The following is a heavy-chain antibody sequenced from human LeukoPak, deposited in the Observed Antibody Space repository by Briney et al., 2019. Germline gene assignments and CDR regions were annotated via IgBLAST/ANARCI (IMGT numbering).Heavy chain of an antibody. V-gene: IGHV3-23*01. CDR1: GFTFSSYA. J-gene: IGHJ6*03. CDR3: AKGRGYSSSGGYYMDV. D-gene: IGHD6-6*01. CDR2: ISGSGGST. Sequence: GGSLRLSCAASGFTFSSYAMSWVRQAPGKGLEWVSAISGSGGSTYCADSVKGRFTISRDNSKNTLYLQMNSLRAEDTAVYYCAKGRGYSSSGGYYMDVWGKGTTVTVSS.